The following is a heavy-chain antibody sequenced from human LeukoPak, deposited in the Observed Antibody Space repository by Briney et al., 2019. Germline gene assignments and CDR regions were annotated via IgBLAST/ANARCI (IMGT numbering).Heavy chain of an antibody. J-gene: IGHJ5*02. Sequence: SETLSLTCTVSGGSISSGDYYWSWIRQPPGKGLEWIGYIYYSGSTYYNPSLKSRVTISVDTSKNQFSLKLSSVTAADTAVYYCARGYCSSTSCYKRVWFDPWGQGTLVTVSS. CDR3: ARGYCSSTSCYKRVWFDP. D-gene: IGHD2-2*02. V-gene: IGHV4-30-4*01. CDR2: IYYSGST. CDR1: GGSISSGDYY.